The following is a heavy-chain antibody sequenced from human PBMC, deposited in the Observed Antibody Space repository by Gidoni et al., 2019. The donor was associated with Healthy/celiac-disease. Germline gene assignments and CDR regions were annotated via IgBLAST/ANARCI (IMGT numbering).Heavy chain of an antibody. CDR3: ARRVGYDFWSGYQGFDP. V-gene: IGHV4-39*01. Sequence: QLQLQESGPGLVKPSETLSLTCTVPGGSLSRSSYYWGWIRQPPGKGLEWIGSIYYSGSTYYNPSLKSRVTISVDTSKNQFSLKLSSVTAADTAVYYCARRVGYDFWSGYQGFDPWGQGTLVTVSS. CDR2: IYYSGST. D-gene: IGHD3-3*01. CDR1: GGSLSRSSYY. J-gene: IGHJ5*02.